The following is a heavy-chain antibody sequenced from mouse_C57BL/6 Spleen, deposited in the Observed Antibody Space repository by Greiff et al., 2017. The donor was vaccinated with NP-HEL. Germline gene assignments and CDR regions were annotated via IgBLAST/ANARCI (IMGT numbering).Heavy chain of an antibody. CDR3: SRSTTVVAPYAMDY. V-gene: IGHV1-72*01. CDR2: IDPNSGGT. J-gene: IGHJ4*01. Sequence: QVQLQQPGAELVKPGASVKLSCKASGYTFTSYWMHWVKQRPGRGLEWIGRIDPNSGGTKYNEKFKSKATLSVDKPSSTAYMQLSSLTSEDSAVYYCSRSTTVVAPYAMDYWGQGTSVTVSS. D-gene: IGHD1-1*01. CDR1: GYTFTSYW.